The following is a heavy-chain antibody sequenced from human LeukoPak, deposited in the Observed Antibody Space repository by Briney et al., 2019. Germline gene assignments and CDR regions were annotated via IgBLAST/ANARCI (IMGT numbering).Heavy chain of an antibody. J-gene: IGHJ4*02. CDR3: ARLKPSDSSGNYFDY. CDR2: INHSGST. CDR1: GGSFSGYY. V-gene: IGHV4-34*01. D-gene: IGHD6-19*01. Sequence: SETLSLTCAVYGGSFSGYYWSWIRQPPGKGLEWIGEINHSGSTNYNPSLKSRVTISVDTSKNQFSLKLSSVTAADTAVYYWARLKPSDSSGNYFDYWGQGTLVTVSS.